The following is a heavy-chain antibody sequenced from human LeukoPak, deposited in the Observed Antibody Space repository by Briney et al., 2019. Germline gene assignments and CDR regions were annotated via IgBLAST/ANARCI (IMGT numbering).Heavy chain of an antibody. CDR1: GFTFSTYW. J-gene: IGHJ4*02. Sequence: PGGSLRLSCAASGFTFSTYWMSWGRQVPGKGLEWVGNIKGDGSERYYLDSVKGRFTISRDNAKNSLYLQMNSLRAEDTAVYYCARDFRFLEDYWGQGTLVTVSS. CDR2: IKGDGSER. CDR3: ARDFRFLEDY. D-gene: IGHD3-3*01. V-gene: IGHV3-7*01.